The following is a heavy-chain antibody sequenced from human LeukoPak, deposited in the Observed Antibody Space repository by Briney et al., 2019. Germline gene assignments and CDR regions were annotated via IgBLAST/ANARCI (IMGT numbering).Heavy chain of an antibody. CDR1: GYTFTGYY. J-gene: IGHJ3*02. CDR2: INPNSGGT. Sequence: ASVKVSCKASGYTFTGYYMHWVRQAPGQGLEWMGWINPNSGGTNYAQKFQGRVTMTRDTSISTAYMELSRLRSDDTAVYYCARDLSRWLVRPRAFDIWGQGTMVTVFS. D-gene: IGHD6-19*01. V-gene: IGHV1-2*02. CDR3: ARDLSRWLVRPRAFDI.